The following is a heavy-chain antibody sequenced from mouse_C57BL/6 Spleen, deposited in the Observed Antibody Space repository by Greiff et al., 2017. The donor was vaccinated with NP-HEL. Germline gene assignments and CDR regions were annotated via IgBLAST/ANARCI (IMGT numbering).Heavy chain of an antibody. CDR2: IYPGDGDT. D-gene: IGHD1-1*01. J-gene: IGHJ4*01. CDR3: ARNYYYGSSYGYAMDY. Sequence: VQLQQSGPELVKPGASVKISCKASGYAFSSSWMNWVKQRPGKGLEWIGRIYPGDGDTNYNGQFKGKATLTADKSSSTAYMQLSSLTSEDSAVYFCARNYYYGSSYGYAMDYWGQGTSVTVSS. CDR1: GYAFSSSW. V-gene: IGHV1-82*01.